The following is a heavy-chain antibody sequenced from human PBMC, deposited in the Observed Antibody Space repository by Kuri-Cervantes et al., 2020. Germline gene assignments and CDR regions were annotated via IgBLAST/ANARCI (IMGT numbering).Heavy chain of an antibody. J-gene: IGHJ4*02. CDR3: ARVRIAAAGPRPLFDY. CDR2: IYYSGGT. Sequence: SETLSLTCSVSGGSISSSSYYWGWIRQPPGKGLEWIGNIYYSGGTYFNPSLKCRVTMSVDTSKNQFSLKLSSVTAADTAVYYCARVRIAAAGPRPLFDYWGQGTLVTVSS. D-gene: IGHD6-13*01. CDR1: GGSISSSSYY. V-gene: IGHV4-39*01.